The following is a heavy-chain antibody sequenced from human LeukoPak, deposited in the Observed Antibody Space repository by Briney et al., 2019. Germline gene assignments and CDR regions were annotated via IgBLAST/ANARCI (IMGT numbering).Heavy chain of an antibody. Sequence: SETLSLTCTVSGGSINSHSYYWGWIRQPPGKGLEWIGSVYYDGTSYSNPSLKGRVAVFVHTSRDQFSLDLSFVTAADTALYYCVRHISTNTGYFDSCGQGTLVSVSS. CDR2: VYYDGTS. D-gene: IGHD5-24*01. CDR3: VRHISTNTGYFDS. V-gene: IGHV4-39*01. J-gene: IGHJ4*02. CDR1: GGSINSHSYY.